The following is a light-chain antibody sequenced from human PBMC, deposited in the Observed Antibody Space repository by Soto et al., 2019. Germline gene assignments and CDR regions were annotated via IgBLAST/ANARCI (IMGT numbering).Light chain of an antibody. V-gene: IGKV3-20*01. CDR3: QQYGRSPWT. CDR1: QSVSSSY. CDR2: GAS. J-gene: IGKJ1*01. Sequence: EIVLTQSPGTLSLSPGERATLSCRASQSVSSSYLAWYQQKPGQXPRLLIYGASSRATGIPDRFSGSGSGTDLTLTISRLEPEDFAVYYCQQYGRSPWTFGQGTKVDIK.